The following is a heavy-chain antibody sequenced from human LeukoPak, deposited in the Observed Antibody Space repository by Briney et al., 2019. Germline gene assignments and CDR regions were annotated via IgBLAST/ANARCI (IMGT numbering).Heavy chain of an antibody. CDR2: IYSGGST. V-gene: IGHV3-53*01. Sequence: PGGSLRLSCAASGFTVSSNYMSWVRRAPGKGLEWVSVIYSGGSTYYADSVKGRFTISRDNSKNTLYLQMNSLRAEDTAVYYCARAYRPRGWFDPWGQGTLVTVSS. J-gene: IGHJ5*02. D-gene: IGHD1-14*01. CDR3: ARAYRPRGWFDP. CDR1: GFTVSSNY.